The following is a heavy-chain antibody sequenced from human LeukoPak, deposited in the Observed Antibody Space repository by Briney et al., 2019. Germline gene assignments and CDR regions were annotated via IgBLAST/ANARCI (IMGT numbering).Heavy chain of an antibody. CDR1: GFTVSSNY. J-gene: IGHJ4*02. CDR2: ITASGTAM. V-gene: IGHV3-48*02. D-gene: IGHD1-26*01. CDR3: ASSGSYRFDY. Sequence: GGSLRLSCATSGFTVSSNYMNWVRQAPGKGLEWVSHITASGTAMFYADSVKGRFTISRDNAKNPLYLQMNSLRDEDTAVYYCASSGSYRFDYWGQGTLVTVSS.